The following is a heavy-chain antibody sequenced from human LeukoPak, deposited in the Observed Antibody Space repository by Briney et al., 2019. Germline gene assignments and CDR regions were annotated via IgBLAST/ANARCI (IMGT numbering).Heavy chain of an antibody. Sequence: ASVKVSCKASGYTFTGHFMHWVRQAPGQGLEWMGWINPDSGGTNYAQKFQGRVTMSRDTSSSTAYMELRRLRSDDTAVYYCARGLYCATCYGEGIDYWGQGALVTVSS. CDR1: GYTFTGHF. CDR2: INPDSGGT. D-gene: IGHD2-15*01. CDR3: ARGLYCATCYGEGIDY. J-gene: IGHJ4*02. V-gene: IGHV1-2*02.